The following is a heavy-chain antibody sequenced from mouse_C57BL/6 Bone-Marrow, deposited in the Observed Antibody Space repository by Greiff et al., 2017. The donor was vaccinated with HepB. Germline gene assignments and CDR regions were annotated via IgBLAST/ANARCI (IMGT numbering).Heavy chain of an antibody. D-gene: IGHD4-1*01. J-gene: IGHJ3*01. CDR1: GFTFTSYA. V-gene: IGHV5-4*01. CDR3: ARGTGTSWFAY. CDR2: ISHGGSYT. Sequence: EVQLVESGGGLVKPGGSLKLSCAASGFTFTSYAMSWVRQTPEKRLEWVATISHGGSYTYYPDNVKGRVTISRDNAKNNLYLQMSHLKSEDTAMYYCARGTGTSWFAYWGQGTLVTVSA.